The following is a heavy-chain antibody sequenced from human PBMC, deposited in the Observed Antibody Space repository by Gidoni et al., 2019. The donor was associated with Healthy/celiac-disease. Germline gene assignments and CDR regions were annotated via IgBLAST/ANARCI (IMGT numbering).Heavy chain of an antibody. CDR1: GFTFSSYA. V-gene: IGHV3-23*04. CDR2: ISGSGGST. Sequence: EVQLVESGGGLVQPGGSLRLSCAASGFTFSSYAMSWVRQAPGKGLEWVSAISGSGGSTYYADSVKGRFTISRDNSKNTLYLQMNSLRAEDTAVYYCAKDGVPSNYGGVHWFDPWGQGTLVTVSS. D-gene: IGHD4-4*01. J-gene: IGHJ5*02. CDR3: AKDGVPSNYGGVHWFDP.